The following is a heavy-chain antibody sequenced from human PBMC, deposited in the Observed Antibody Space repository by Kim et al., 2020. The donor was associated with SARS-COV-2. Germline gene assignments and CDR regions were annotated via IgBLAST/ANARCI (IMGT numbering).Heavy chain of an antibody. J-gene: IGHJ6*01. CDR3: AKDKKEFYYSEYGM. V-gene: IGHV3-43*01. CDR2: ISRDSATT. D-gene: IGHD1-26*01. CDR1: GFNFDTSA. Sequence: GGSLRLSCAASGFNFDTSAMRWVRQAPGAGLEWVSLISRDSATTDYADSVKGRFTISRDNTKNSLFLQMNSLRTEDTALYYCAKDKKEFYYSEYGM.